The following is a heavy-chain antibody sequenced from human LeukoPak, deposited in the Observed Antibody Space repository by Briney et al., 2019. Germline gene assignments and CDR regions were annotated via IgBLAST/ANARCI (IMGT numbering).Heavy chain of an antibody. Sequence: PGGSLRLSCAASGFTFSSYSMNWVRQAPGKGLEWVSSISSSSSYIYYADSVKGRFTISRDNAKNSLYLQMNSLRAEDTAVYYCAASCGGSCYSGDYWGQGTLVTVSS. V-gene: IGHV3-21*01. CDR3: AASCGGSCYSGDY. D-gene: IGHD2-15*01. CDR2: ISSSSSYI. CDR1: GFTFSSYS. J-gene: IGHJ4*02.